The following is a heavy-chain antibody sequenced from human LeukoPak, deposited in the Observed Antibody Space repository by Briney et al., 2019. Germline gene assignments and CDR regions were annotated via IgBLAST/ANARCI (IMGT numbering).Heavy chain of an antibody. D-gene: IGHD2-21*02. V-gene: IGHV1-18*01. Sequence: GASVKVSCKASGYIFTSYGISWVRQAPGQGLEWMGWISAYNGNTNYAQKLQGRVTMTTDTSTSTAYMELRSLRSDDTAVYYCARGLGGDCCHPEYYFDYWGQGTLVTVSS. CDR1: GYIFTSYG. CDR2: ISAYNGNT. CDR3: ARGLGGDCCHPEYYFDY. J-gene: IGHJ4*02.